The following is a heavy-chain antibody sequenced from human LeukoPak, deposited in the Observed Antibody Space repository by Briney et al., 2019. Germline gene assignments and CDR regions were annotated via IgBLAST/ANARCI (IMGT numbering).Heavy chain of an antibody. D-gene: IGHD3-10*01. Sequence: GAPLQISCKGSGYRFTSYWIGWVRRMPGKGLEWMGIIYPGDSDTRYSPSFQGQVTISADKSISTAYLQWSSLKASDTAMYYCARQSDYYGSGSYYNGPDYWGQGTLVTVSS. CDR1: GYRFTSYW. CDR2: IYPGDSDT. CDR3: ARQSDYYGSGSYYNGPDY. J-gene: IGHJ4*02. V-gene: IGHV5-51*01.